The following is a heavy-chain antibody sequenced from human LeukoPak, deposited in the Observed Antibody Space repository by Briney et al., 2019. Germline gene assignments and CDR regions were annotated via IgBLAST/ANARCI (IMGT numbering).Heavy chain of an antibody. Sequence: SETLSLTCTVSGDSITSSYWSWVRQAPGKGLEWIGYIFYTGDTTFNPSLKSRVTISVDTSKNQFSLKLNSVTAADTAVYYCARSSHSGWDWGQGTLVTVSS. D-gene: IGHD6-19*01. CDR2: IFYTGDT. CDR1: GDSITSSY. J-gene: IGHJ4*02. CDR3: ARSSHSGWD. V-gene: IGHV4-59*12.